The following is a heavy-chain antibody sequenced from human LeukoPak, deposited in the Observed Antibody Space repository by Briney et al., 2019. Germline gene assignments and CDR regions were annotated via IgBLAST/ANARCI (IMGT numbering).Heavy chain of an antibody. CDR3: ALGSGYYSYYYYYGMDV. Sequence: SVKVSCKASGGTFSSYAISWVRQAPGQGLEWMGGIIPIFGTANYAQKFQGRVTMTTDTSTSTAYMELRSLRSDDTAVYYCALGSGYYSYYYYYGMDVWGQGTTVTVSS. V-gene: IGHV1-69*05. CDR2: IIPIFGTA. D-gene: IGHD3-22*01. CDR1: GGTFSSYA. J-gene: IGHJ6*02.